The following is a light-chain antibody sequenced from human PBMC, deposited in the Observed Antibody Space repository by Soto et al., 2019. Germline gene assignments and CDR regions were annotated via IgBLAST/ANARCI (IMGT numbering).Light chain of an antibody. V-gene: IGLV2-14*01. J-gene: IGLJ3*02. Sequence: QSALTQPAFVSGSPGQSITISCTGTSSDVGGYNYVSWYQQHPGKAPKLMIYEVSNRPTGVSNRFSGSKSGNTAALTISGLQAEDEADYYFSSYTSSSTRVFGGGTKLTVL. CDR3: SSYTSSSTRV. CDR1: SSDVGGYNY. CDR2: EVS.